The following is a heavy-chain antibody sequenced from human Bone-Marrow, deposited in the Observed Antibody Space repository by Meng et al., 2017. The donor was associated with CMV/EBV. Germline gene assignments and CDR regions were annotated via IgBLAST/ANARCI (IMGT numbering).Heavy chain of an antibody. CDR2: IYYSGST. J-gene: IGHJ6*02. V-gene: IGHV4-59*01. D-gene: IGHD3-3*01. Sequence: SETLSLTCTVSGGSISSYYWSWIRQPPGKGLEWIGYIYYSGSTNYNPSLKSRVTISVDTSKNQFSLKLSSVTAADTAVYYCARGYYDFWSGYTWYYGMDVWGQGTTVTGSS. CDR3: ARGYYDFWSGYTWYYGMDV. CDR1: GGSISSYY.